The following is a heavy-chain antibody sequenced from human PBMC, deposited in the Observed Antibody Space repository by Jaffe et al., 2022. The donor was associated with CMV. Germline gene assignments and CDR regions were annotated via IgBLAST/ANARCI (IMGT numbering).Heavy chain of an antibody. CDR1: GFTFSSYG. D-gene: IGHD3-22*01. CDR3: ARVTNFYDSSGYYHPDYYYGMDV. CDR2: IRYDGNK. V-gene: IGHV3-33*01. J-gene: IGHJ6*01. Sequence: QVQLVESGGGVVQPGRSLRLSCAASGFTFSSYGMHWVRQAPGKGLEWVAVIRYDGNKYYADSVKGRFTISRDNSKNTLYLQMNSLRAEDTAVYYCARVTNFYDSSGYYHPDYYYGMDVWGQGTTVTVSS.